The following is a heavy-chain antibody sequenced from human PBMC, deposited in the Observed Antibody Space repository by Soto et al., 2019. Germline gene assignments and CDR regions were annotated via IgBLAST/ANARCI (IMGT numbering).Heavy chain of an antibody. CDR2: ISSSSSHI. CDR3: ASRADGSGWYWALV. Sequence: EVQLVESGGGLVKPGGSLRLSCVASGFTFSSYSMNWVRQAPGKGLEWVSSISSSSSHIYYAESLKGRFTISRDNAKNSLYLQMNSLRAEDTAVYYCASRADGSGWYWALVWGQGTLVTVSS. CDR1: GFTFSSYS. V-gene: IGHV3-21*04. D-gene: IGHD6-19*01. J-gene: IGHJ4*02.